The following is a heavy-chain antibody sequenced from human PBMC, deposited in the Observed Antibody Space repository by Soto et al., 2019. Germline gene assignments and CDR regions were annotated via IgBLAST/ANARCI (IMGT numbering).Heavy chain of an antibody. V-gene: IGHV1-46*01. CDR2: INPSRGVA. D-gene: IGHD2-21*02. Sequence: QVQLVQSGAGVQKPGASVKVSCEASGYRFTAYYMHWVRQAPGQGLEWMAIINPSRGVANYAQRFQGRFTMTRDTSTSTVYMELSRLRSEDTAVYCCARSPPLRECPGGDCSHFDYWGQGTLVTVS. CDR1: GYRFTAYY. CDR3: ARSPPLRECPGGDCSHFDY. J-gene: IGHJ4*02.